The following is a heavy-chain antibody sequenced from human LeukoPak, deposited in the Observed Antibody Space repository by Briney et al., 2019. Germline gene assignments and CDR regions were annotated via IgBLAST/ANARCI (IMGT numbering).Heavy chain of an antibody. D-gene: IGHD2-15*01. CDR1: GGSISSSSYY. CDR2: IYYSGST. CDR3: ARDGFTADCSGGSCYRTFDY. J-gene: IGHJ4*02. V-gene: IGHV4-39*07. Sequence: PSETLSLTCTVSGGSISSSSYYWGWIRQPPGKGLEWIGSIYYSGSTYYNPSLKSRVTISVDTSKNQFSLKLSSVTAADTAVYYCARDGFTADCSGGSCYRTFDYWGQGTLVTVSS.